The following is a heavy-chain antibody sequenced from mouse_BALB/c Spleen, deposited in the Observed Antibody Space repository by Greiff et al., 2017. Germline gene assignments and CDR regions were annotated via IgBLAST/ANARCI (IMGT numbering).Heavy chain of an antibody. Sequence: EVMLVESGGGLVKPGGSLKLSCAASGFTFSDYYMYWVRQTPEKRLEWVATISDGGSYTYYPDSVKGRFTISRDNAKNNLYLQMSSLKSEDTAMYYCARGPLAWFAYWGQGTLVTVSA. CDR3: ARGPLAWFAY. CDR1: GFTFSDYY. V-gene: IGHV5-4*02. CDR2: ISDGGSYT. D-gene: IGHD3-1*01. J-gene: IGHJ3*01.